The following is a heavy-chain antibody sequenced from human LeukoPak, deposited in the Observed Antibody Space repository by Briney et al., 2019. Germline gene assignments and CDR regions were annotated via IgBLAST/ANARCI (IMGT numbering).Heavy chain of an antibody. J-gene: IGHJ6*03. CDR3: ARVGNIVVGDYYYMDV. CDR1: GFTFSSYG. V-gene: IGHV3-30*02. Sequence: GGSLRLSCAASGFTFSSYGMHWVRQAPGKGLEWVAFIRYDGSNKYYADSVKGRFTISRDNSKNTLYLQMNSLRAEDTAVYYCARVGNIVVGDYYYMDVWGKGTTVTVSS. D-gene: IGHD2-2*01. CDR2: IRYDGSNK.